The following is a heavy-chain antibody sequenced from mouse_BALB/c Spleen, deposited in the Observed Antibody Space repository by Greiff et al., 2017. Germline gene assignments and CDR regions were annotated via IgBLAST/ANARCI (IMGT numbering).Heavy chain of an antibody. J-gene: IGHJ3*01. CDR1: GFTFSSFG. CDR3: ARDDYGSSYGFAY. CDR2: ISSGSSTI. V-gene: IGHV5-17*02. D-gene: IGHD1-1*01. Sequence: EVQGVESGGGLVQPGGSRKLSCAASGFTFSSFGMHWVRQAPEKGLEWVAYISSGSSTIYYADTVKGRFTISRDNAKNTLYLEMSSLRSEDTAMYYCARDDYGSSYGFAYWGQGSLVTVSA.